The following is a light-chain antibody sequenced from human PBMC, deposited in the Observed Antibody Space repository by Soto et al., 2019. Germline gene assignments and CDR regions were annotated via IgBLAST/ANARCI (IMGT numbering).Light chain of an antibody. CDR2: AAS. Sequence: EIVLTQSPGTLSLSPGERATLSCRASQSVSSSYLAWYQQKPGQAPRLLIYAASSRATGIPDRFSGGGSGTDFPLTISRLEPEDFAVYYCQQYGSSPLTFGGGTKVEIK. CDR1: QSVSSSY. CDR3: QQYGSSPLT. J-gene: IGKJ4*01. V-gene: IGKV3-20*01.